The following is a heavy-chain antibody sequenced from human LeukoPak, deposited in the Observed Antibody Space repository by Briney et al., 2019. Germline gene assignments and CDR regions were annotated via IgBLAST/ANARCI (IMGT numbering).Heavy chain of an antibody. D-gene: IGHD6-6*01. Sequence: PGGSLRLSCAASGFTFDDYAMHWVRQAPGKGLEWVSLISWDGGSTYYADSVKGRFTISRDNSKNSLYLQMNSLRAEDTALYYCVKPRSGGGSSDWYFDLWGRGTLVTVSS. V-gene: IGHV3-43D*04. CDR1: GFTFDDYA. J-gene: IGHJ2*01. CDR3: VKPRSGGGSSDWYFDL. CDR2: ISWDGGST.